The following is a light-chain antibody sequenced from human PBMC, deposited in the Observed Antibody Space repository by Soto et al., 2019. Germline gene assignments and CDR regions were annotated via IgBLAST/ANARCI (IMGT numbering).Light chain of an antibody. CDR3: KQYNNWPPT. J-gene: IGKJ1*01. CDR2: HTS. V-gene: IGKV3-15*01. Sequence: ETVMTQSPATLSVSPGESATLSCRASQSISGNLAWYQQKPGLAPRLLIYHTSTRATGVPARFSGSGSGTEFSLTISGLQSEDFAVYYCKQYNNWPPTFGQGTKVDIK. CDR1: QSISGN.